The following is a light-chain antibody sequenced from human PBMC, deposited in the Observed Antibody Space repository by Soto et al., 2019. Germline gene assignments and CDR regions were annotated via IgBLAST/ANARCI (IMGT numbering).Light chain of an antibody. CDR1: QSVSSN. CDR2: GAS. CDR3: QQYNNWPPYT. Sequence: EIVMTQSPATLSVSSGERATLSCRASQSVSSNLAWYQQKPGQAPRLLIYGASTRATAIPARFSGSGSGTEFTLTISSLQSEDFAVYYCQQYNNWPPYTFGQGTKLEIK. V-gene: IGKV3-15*01. J-gene: IGKJ2*01.